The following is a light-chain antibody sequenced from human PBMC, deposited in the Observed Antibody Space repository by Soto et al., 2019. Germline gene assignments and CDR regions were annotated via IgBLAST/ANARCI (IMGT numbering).Light chain of an antibody. Sequence: VVMTHSPATLSMSPWESATLSCRSSQSVSINLALYQQKPGQAPRLLFYGASTRATGIPARFSGSESGTDFTLASSSLQSEDFAVYYCHQYDYWPLNFGGGTKVGIK. CDR2: GAS. CDR3: HQYDYWPLN. CDR1: QSVSIN. J-gene: IGKJ4*01. V-gene: IGKV3D-15*01.